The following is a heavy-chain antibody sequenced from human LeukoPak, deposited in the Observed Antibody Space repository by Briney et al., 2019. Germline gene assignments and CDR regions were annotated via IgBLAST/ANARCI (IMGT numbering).Heavy chain of an antibody. V-gene: IGHV1-24*01. CDR2: FDPEDGET. D-gene: IGHD3-10*01. J-gene: IGHJ5*02. Sequence: ASVKVSCKVSGYTLTELSMHWVRQAPGKGLEWMGGFDPEDGETIYAQKFQGRVTMTEDTSTDTAYMELSSLRSEDTAVYYCARDSNYYGSEKDDPNWFDPWGQGTLVTVSS. CDR1: GYTLTELS. CDR3: ARDSNYYGSEKDDPNWFDP.